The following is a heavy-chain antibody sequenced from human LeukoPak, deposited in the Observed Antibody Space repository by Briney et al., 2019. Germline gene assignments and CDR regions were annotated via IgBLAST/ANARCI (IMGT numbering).Heavy chain of an antibody. CDR3: ARDLVRGVAARYFDY. J-gene: IGHJ4*02. D-gene: IGHD3-10*01. CDR1: GGSISSGGYY. CDR2: IYTSGST. Sequence: SETLSLTCTVSGGSISSGGYYWSWIRQPAGKGLEWIGRIYTSGSTNYNPSLKSRVTMSVDTSKNQFSLKLSSVTAADTAVYYCARDLVRGVAARYFDYWGQGTLVTVSS. V-gene: IGHV4-61*02.